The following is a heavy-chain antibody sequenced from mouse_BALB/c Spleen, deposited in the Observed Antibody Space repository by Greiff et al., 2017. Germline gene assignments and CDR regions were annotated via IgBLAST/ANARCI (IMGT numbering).Heavy chain of an antibody. CDR3: ARDDYAWFAY. J-gene: IGHJ3*01. CDR2: INSNGGST. D-gene: IGHD2-4*01. Sequence: EVKVVESGGGLVQPGGSLKLSCAASGFTFSSYGMSWVRQTPDKRLELVATINSNGGSTYYPDSVKGRFTISRDNAKNTLYLQMSSLKSEDTAMYYCARDDYAWFAYWGQGTLVTVSA. CDR1: GFTFSSYG. V-gene: IGHV5-6-3*01.